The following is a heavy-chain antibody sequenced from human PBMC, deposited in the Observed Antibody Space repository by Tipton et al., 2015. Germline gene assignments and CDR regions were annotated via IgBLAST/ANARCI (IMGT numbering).Heavy chain of an antibody. Sequence: TLSLTCSLSGGSFYTYYGTWIRQPPGQGLGWVGEIYHSATTNYNPSLRGRFTISLRTPKNQLSLNVDSETDADTAIYYCARGGSPIIEMAYHHYGLDVWGQGTTVTVSS. CDR3: ARGGSPIIEMAYHHYGLDV. CDR1: GGSFYTYY. V-gene: IGHV4-34*01. CDR2: IYHSATT. D-gene: IGHD5-24*01. J-gene: IGHJ6*02.